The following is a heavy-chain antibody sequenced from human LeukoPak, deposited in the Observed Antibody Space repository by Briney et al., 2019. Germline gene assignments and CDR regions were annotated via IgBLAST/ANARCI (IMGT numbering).Heavy chain of an antibody. Sequence: GGSLRLSCAASGFTFSSYSMNRVRQAPGKGLEWVSSISSSSSYIYYADSVKGRFTISRDNAKSSLYQQMNSLRAEDTAVYYCARISQWLVPDYWGQGTLVTVSS. CDR2: ISSSSSYI. D-gene: IGHD6-19*01. CDR1: GFTFSSYS. J-gene: IGHJ4*02. V-gene: IGHV3-21*01. CDR3: ARISQWLVPDY.